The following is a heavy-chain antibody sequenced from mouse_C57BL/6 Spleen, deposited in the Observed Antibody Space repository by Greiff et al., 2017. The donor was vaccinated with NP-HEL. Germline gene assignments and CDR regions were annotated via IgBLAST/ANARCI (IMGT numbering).Heavy chain of an antibody. CDR1: GYSITSGYY. CDR2: ISYDGSN. J-gene: IGHJ2*01. CDR3: AREVLRSYFDY. D-gene: IGHD1-1*01. V-gene: IGHV3-6*01. Sequence: ESGPGLVKPSQSLSLTCSVTGYSITSGYYRNWIRQFPGNKLEWMGYISYDGSNNYNPSLKNRISITRDTSKNQFFLKLNSVTTEDTATYYCAREVLRSYFDYWGQGTTLTVSS.